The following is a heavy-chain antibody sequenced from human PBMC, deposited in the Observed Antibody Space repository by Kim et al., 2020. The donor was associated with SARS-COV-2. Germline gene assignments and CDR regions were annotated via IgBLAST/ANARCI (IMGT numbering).Heavy chain of an antibody. Sequence: GGSLRLSCAAAGFTFSSSAMRWVRQAPGKGLEWVSAIRSSGGSTYYADSVKGRVSISRDSSKTTLYLQMNSLRAEDTAVYDCAKDGWGGYHFWSGYYTYDYYMDVWGKGTTVTVS. J-gene: IGHJ6*03. V-gene: IGHV3-23*01. CDR2: IRSSGGST. CDR3: AKDGWGGYHFWSGYYTYDYYMDV. D-gene: IGHD3-3*01. CDR1: GFTFSSSA.